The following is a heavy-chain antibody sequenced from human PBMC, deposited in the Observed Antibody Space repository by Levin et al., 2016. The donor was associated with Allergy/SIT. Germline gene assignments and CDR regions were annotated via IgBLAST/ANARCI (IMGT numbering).Heavy chain of an antibody. V-gene: IGHV3-49*02. D-gene: IGHD6-13*01. CDR3: SRDSSSSWYGKYGMDV. CDR2: IRSKAYGGTT. Sequence: WIRQPPGKGLEWVGFIRSKAYGGTTEYAASVKGRFTISRDDSKSIAYLQMNSLKTEDTAVYYCSRDSSSSWYGKYGMDVWGQGTTVTVSS. J-gene: IGHJ6*02.